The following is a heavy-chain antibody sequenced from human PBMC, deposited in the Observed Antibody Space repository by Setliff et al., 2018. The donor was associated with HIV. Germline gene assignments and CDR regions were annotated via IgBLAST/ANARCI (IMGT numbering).Heavy chain of an antibody. CDR3: ARRAGNWGLNWFDP. J-gene: IGHJ5*02. V-gene: IGHV4-38-2*01. CDR2: HYHDGTS. Sequence: SETLSLTCDFSGSSITTTYFWACIRLPPGKGLEWVGSHYHDGTSFYNPSLKSRVTVSLDTSKNQFSLKLQSVTAADTAVYYCARRAGNWGLNWFDPWGQGTQVTVSS. D-gene: IGHD3-10*01. CDR1: GSSITTTYF.